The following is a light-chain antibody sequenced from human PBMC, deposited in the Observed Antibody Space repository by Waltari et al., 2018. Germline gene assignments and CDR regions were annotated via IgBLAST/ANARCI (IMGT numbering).Light chain of an antibody. CDR2: EVS. J-gene: IGLJ1*01. Sequence: QSALTQPASVSGSPGQSITISCTGTSSDVGGYNYVSWYQQHPGKPPKPMIYEVSKRPQGVSNRFSGSTAGNTASLTISGRQIEDEADYYCSSYKATSSFYVFAAATKVTVL. CDR3: SSYKATSSFYV. V-gene: IGLV2-14*01. CDR1: SSDVGGYNY.